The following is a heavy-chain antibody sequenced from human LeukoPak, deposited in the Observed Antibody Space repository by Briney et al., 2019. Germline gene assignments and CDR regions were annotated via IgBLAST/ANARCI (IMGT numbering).Heavy chain of an antibody. CDR2: ISAYNGNT. CDR3: ARACGWYIGYYYYYMDV. V-gene: IGHV1-18*01. D-gene: IGHD6-19*01. CDR1: GYTFTSYG. J-gene: IGHJ6*03. Sequence: ASVKVSCKASGYTFTSYGISWVRQAPGQGLEWMGWISAYNGNTNYAQKLQGRVTMTTDTSTSTAYMELRSLRSDDTAVYYCARACGWYIGYYYYYMDVWGKGTTVTVSS.